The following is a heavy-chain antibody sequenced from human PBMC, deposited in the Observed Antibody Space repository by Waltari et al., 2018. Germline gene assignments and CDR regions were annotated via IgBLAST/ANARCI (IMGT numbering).Heavy chain of an antibody. CDR2: VSGGGGTT. J-gene: IGHJ4*02. V-gene: IGHV3-23*01. Sequence: EVQVLESGGGLVQPGGSLRPSCAASGFTFTNYPMTWVRQAPGKGLEWVSSVSGGGGTTYYADSVKGRFTISRDNSKNTLFLQMNSLRAEDTAVYYCGTSPDYSTSEGYWGQGTLVTVSS. D-gene: IGHD4-4*01. CDR1: GFTFTNYP. CDR3: GTSPDYSTSEGY.